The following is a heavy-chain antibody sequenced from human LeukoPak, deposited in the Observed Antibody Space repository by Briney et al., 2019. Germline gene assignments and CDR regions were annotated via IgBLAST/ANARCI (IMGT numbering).Heavy chain of an antibody. V-gene: IGHV3-74*01. CDR1: GFTFSSYW. CDR2: IKSDGST. J-gene: IGHJ4*02. D-gene: IGHD3-22*01. Sequence: GGSLRLSCAASGFTFSSYWMHWVRQAPGKGLVWVSRIKSDGSTRYADSVKGRFTISRDNAKNTVSLQMNSLRAEDTGVYYCARATYYYDSSGYRAVYYFDYWGQGTLVTVSS. CDR3: ARATYYYDSSGYRAVYYFDY.